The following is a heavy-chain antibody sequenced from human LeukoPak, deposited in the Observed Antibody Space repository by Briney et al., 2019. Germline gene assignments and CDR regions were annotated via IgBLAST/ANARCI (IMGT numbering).Heavy chain of an antibody. CDR1: GYTLTELS. Sequence: ASVKVSCKVSGYTLTELSMHWVRQAPGKGLEWMGGFDPEDGETIYAQKFQGRVTMTEDTSTDTAYMELSSLRSEDTAVYYCATWGGIFGVVIVFDYWGQGTLVTVSS. CDR2: FDPEDGET. V-gene: IGHV1-24*01. J-gene: IGHJ4*02. D-gene: IGHD3-3*01. CDR3: ATWGGIFGVVIVFDY.